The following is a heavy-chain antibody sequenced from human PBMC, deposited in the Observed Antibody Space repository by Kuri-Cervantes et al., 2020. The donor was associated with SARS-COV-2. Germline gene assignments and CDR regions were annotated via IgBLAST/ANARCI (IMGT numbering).Heavy chain of an antibody. CDR1: GFTFSSYA. CDR2: ISGSGGST. V-gene: IGHV3-23*01. J-gene: IGHJ5*02. Sequence: GESLKISCAASGFTFSSYAMSWVRQAPGKGLEWVSAISGSGGSTYYADSVKGRFTISRDNSKNTLYLQMNSLRAEDTAVYYCARCVATIRGWFDPWGQGTLVTDSS. CDR3: ARCVATIRGWFDP. D-gene: IGHD5-12*01.